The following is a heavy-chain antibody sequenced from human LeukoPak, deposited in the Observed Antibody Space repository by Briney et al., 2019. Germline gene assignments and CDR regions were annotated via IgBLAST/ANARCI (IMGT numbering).Heavy chain of an antibody. D-gene: IGHD2-2*01. V-gene: IGHV3-21*01. CDR1: GFTLSSYS. J-gene: IGHJ6*03. CDR2: ISTSSSYI. CDR3: ARAHGAGGLGYQYMDV. Sequence: GGSLRLSCAASGFTLSSYSMHWVRQAPGKGLEWVSSISTSSSYIYYADSVKGRFTISRDNAKNSLFLQMNSLRAEDTAVYYCARAHGAGGLGYQYMDVWGKGTTVTISS.